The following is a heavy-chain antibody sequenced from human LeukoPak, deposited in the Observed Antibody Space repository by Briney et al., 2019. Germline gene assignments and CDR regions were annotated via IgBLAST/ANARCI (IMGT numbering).Heavy chain of an antibody. CDR3: ARDFTYYDFWSRYFNWYFDL. Sequence: ASVKVSCKASGYTFTSYYMHWVRQAPGQGLEWMGIINPSGGSTSYAQKFQGRVTMTRDTSTSTVYMELSSLRSEATAVYYCARDFTYYDFWSRYFNWYFDLWGRGTLVTVSS. D-gene: IGHD3-3*01. CDR1: GYTFTSYY. CDR2: INPSGGST. J-gene: IGHJ2*01. V-gene: IGHV1-46*01.